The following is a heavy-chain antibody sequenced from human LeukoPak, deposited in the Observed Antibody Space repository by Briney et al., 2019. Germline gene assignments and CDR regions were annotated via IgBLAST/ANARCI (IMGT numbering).Heavy chain of an antibody. D-gene: IGHD3-22*01. J-gene: IGHJ4*02. V-gene: IGHV3-23*01. CDR2: LSGSGGST. Sequence: GGSLRLSCAAAGFTFSSYAMSWVRQAPGKGREWVSGLSGSGGSTYYADSVKGRFTISRDNSKNTLYLQMNSLRAEDTAVYYCAKGLGSSGYYYSPFDSWGQGTLVTVSS. CDR3: AKGLGSSGYYYSPFDS. CDR1: GFTFSSYA.